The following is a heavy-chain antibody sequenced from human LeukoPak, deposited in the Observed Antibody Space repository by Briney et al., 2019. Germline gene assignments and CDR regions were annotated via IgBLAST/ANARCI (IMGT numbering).Heavy chain of an antibody. Sequence: ASVKVSCTASGFTFTYYYIHWVRQAPGQGLEWMGVINHDGGGTSYAQKFQGRVTMTRDTSTSTVYMELSSLRSDDTAVYYCARPNSSGWMGGFDYWGQGTLVTVSS. CDR2: INHDGGGT. D-gene: IGHD6-19*01. J-gene: IGHJ4*02. CDR1: GFTFTYYY. CDR3: ARPNSSGWMGGFDY. V-gene: IGHV1-46*01.